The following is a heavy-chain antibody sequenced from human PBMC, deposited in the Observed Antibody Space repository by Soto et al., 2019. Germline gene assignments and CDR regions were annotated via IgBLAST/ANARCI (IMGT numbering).Heavy chain of an antibody. Sequence: PGGSLRLSCAASGFTFSSYAMHWVRQAPGKGLEWVAVISYDGSNKYYADSVKGRFTISRDNSKNTLYLQMNSLRAEDTAVYYCARVGRGYWGQGTLVTVSS. J-gene: IGHJ4*02. V-gene: IGHV3-30-3*01. CDR3: ARVGRGY. CDR2: ISYDGSNK. CDR1: GFTFSSYA.